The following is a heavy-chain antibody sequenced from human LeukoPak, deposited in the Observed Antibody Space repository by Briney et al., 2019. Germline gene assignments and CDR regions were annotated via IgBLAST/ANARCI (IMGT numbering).Heavy chain of an antibody. CDR3: AKRGVVIRVILVGFHKEAYYFDS. CDR1: GITLSNYG. V-gene: IGHV3-23*01. D-gene: IGHD3-22*01. CDR2: MSGSGGRT. Sequence: GGSLRLSCAVSGITLSNYGMSWVRQAPGKGLEWVAGMSGSGGRTNYADSVKGRFTISRDNPKNTLYLQMNSLRAEDTAVYFCAKRGVVIRVILVGFHKEAYYFDSWGQGALVTVSS. J-gene: IGHJ4*02.